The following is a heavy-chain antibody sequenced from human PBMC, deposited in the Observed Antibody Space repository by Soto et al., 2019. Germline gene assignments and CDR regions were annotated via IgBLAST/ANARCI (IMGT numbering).Heavy chain of an antibody. D-gene: IGHD4-4*01. V-gene: IGHV1-69*12. CDR2: IIPPFRTP. J-gene: IGHJ6*02. Sequence: QVQLVQSGAEMKEPGSSVKVSCKTSGGTFSSSAISWLRQAPGQGLEWMGGIIPPFRTPDYAQKFQGRVTIAADESTSAACIDLSSLRSEDTAVYYCARDNDRLQLGGNYYYFLDVWGQGTTITVSS. CDR1: GGTFSSSA. CDR3: ARDNDRLQLGGNYYYFLDV.